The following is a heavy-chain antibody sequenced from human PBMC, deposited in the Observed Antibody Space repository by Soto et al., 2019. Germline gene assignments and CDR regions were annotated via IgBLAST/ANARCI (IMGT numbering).Heavy chain of an antibody. D-gene: IGHD4-17*01. J-gene: IGHJ2*01. CDR3: ARDRGVTTVPNYWYFDL. CDR1: GFTFSNYA. V-gene: IGHV3-30-3*01. Sequence: GSLRVSCAASGFTFSNYAMHWVRQAPGKGLEWVAVISSDGYDKYYADSVKGRFTTSRDNSKNTLYLQMNSLRAEDTAVYYCARDRGVTTVPNYWYFDLWGRGTLVTVSS. CDR2: ISSDGYDK.